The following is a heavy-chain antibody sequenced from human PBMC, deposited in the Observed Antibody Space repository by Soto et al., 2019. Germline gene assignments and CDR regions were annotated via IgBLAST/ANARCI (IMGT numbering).Heavy chain of an antibody. CDR1: GGTFSSYA. V-gene: IGHV1-69*06. CDR3: ARDGVTYCSGGSCEKFDY. Sequence: QVQLVQSGAEVKKPGSSVKVSCKASGGTFSSYAISWVRQAPGQGLEWMGGIIPIFGTANYAQKFQGRVTITADKSTSTAHMELSSLRSEDTAVYYCARDGVTYCSGGSCEKFDYWGQGTLVTVSS. D-gene: IGHD2-15*01. CDR2: IIPIFGTA. J-gene: IGHJ4*02.